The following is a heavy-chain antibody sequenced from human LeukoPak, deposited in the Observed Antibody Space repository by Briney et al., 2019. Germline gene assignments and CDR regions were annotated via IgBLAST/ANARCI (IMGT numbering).Heavy chain of an antibody. D-gene: IGHD6-19*01. J-gene: IGHJ4*02. Sequence: PGGSLRLSCAASGLSFSTNWMNWVRQAPGKGLEWVANIKQDGSEKYYVDSVKGRFTISRDNAKNSLYLQMNSLRAEDTAVYYCAKDALGVHSSGWYYFDYWGQGTLVTVSS. CDR2: IKQDGSEK. CDR1: GLSFSTNW. CDR3: AKDALGVHSSGWYYFDY. V-gene: IGHV3-7*03.